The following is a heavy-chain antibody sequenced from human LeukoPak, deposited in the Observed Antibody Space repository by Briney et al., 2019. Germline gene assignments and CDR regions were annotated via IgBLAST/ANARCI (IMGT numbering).Heavy chain of an antibody. CDR3: AREGIAAAGTTSYYGMDV. CDR2: IYTSGST. Sequence: SETLSLTCTVSGGSISSYYWSWILQPAGKGLEWIGRIYTSGSTNYNPSLKGRVTMSVDTSKNQFSLKLSSVTAADTAVYYCAREGIAAAGTTSYYGMDVWGQGTTVTVSS. V-gene: IGHV4-4*07. D-gene: IGHD6-13*01. CDR1: GGSISSYY. J-gene: IGHJ6*02.